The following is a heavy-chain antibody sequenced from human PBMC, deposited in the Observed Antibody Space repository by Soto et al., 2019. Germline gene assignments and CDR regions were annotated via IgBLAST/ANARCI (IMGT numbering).Heavy chain of an antibody. D-gene: IGHD3-9*01. CDR2: IIPIFGTA. J-gene: IGHJ4*02. CDR3: ARGVRYFDWLLDY. Sequence: SVKVSCKASGGTFSSYAISWVRQAPGQGLEWMGGIIPIFGTANYAQKFQGRVTITADESTSTAYTELSSLRSEDTAVYYCARGVRYFDWLLDYWGQGTLVTVSS. CDR1: GGTFSSYA. V-gene: IGHV1-69*13.